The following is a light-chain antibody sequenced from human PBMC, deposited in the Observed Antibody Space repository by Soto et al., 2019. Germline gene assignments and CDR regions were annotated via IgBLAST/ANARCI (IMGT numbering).Light chain of an antibody. V-gene: IGKV3D-20*02. Sequence: EIVLTQSPGTLSLSPGERATLSCRASQSVSSSYLAWYQHKPGQAPRLLIYGASSRATGIPARFSGSGSGTDFTLTISSLEPEDFAVYYCQQRSNWPSWTFGQGTKVDI. CDR3: QQRSNWPSWT. CDR1: QSVSSSY. J-gene: IGKJ1*01. CDR2: GAS.